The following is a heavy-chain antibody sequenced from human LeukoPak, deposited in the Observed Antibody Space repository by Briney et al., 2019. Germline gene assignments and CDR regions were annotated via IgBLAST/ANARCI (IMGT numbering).Heavy chain of an antibody. CDR3: ARGPTRHYSNVGY. J-gene: IGHJ4*02. D-gene: IGHD4-11*01. CDR1: GYTFTGYY. Sequence: ASVKVSRKASGYTFTGYYMHWVRQAPGQGLEWMGWINPNSGGTNYAQKFQGRVTMTRDTSISTAYMELSRLRSDDTAVYYCARGPTRHYSNVGYWGQGTLVTVSS. V-gene: IGHV1-2*02. CDR2: INPNSGGT.